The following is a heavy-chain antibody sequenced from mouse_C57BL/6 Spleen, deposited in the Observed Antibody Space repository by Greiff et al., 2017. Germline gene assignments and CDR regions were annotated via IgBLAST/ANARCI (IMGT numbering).Heavy chain of an antibody. J-gene: IGHJ3*01. CDR1: GFTFSSYG. CDR2: ISSGGSYT. CDR3: AGYYDYDGTPFAY. D-gene: IGHD2-4*01. Sequence: EVLLVESGGDLVKPGGSLKLSCAASGFTFSSYGMSWVRQTPDKRLEWVATISSGGSYTYYPDSVKGRFTISRDNAKNTLYLQMSSLKSEDTAMYYCAGYYDYDGTPFAYWGQGTLVTVSA. V-gene: IGHV5-6*01.